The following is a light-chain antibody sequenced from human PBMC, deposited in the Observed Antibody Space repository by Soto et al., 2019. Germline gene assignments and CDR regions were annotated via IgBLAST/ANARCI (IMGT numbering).Light chain of an antibody. Sequence: DIQMTQSPSSLSASVGDRVTITCRASQSIDKYVNWYQQKPGKAPKFLIYAASTLQSGVPSRFTGSGSGTDFTLTITSLQPEDFATYYCLQVNSFPLSFGGGTKVDIK. V-gene: IGKV1-17*01. CDR2: AAS. CDR3: LQVNSFPLS. CDR1: QSIDKY. J-gene: IGKJ4*01.